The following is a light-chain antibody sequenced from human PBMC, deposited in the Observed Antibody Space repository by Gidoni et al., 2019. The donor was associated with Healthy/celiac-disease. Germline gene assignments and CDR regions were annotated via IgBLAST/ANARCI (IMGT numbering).Light chain of an antibody. CDR2: AAS. CDR1: QSISSY. CDR3: QQSYSTLWT. Sequence: DIPMPQSPSSLPAPVGDRVTITCRSSQSISSYLNWYQQKPGKAPKLLIYAASSLQSGVPSRFSGSGSGTDFTLTISSLQPEDFATYYCQQSYSTLWTFGQGTKVEIK. V-gene: IGKV1-39*01. J-gene: IGKJ1*01.